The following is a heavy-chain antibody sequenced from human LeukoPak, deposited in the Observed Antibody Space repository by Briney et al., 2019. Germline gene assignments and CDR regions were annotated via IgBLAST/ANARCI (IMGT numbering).Heavy chain of an antibody. Sequence: SETLSLTCAVYGGSFSGYYWSWIRQPPGKGLEWIGEISHSGSTNYNPSLKSRVTISVDTSKNQFSLKPSSVTAADTAVYYCARGGRGEDIVVVVAATDFDYWGQGTLVTVSS. CDR3: ARGGRGEDIVVVVAATDFDY. D-gene: IGHD2-15*01. V-gene: IGHV4-34*01. CDR1: GGSFSGYY. J-gene: IGHJ4*02. CDR2: ISHSGST.